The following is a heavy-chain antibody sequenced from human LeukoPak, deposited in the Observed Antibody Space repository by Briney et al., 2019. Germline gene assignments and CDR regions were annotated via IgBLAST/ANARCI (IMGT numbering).Heavy chain of an antibody. D-gene: IGHD2-8*01. J-gene: IGHJ5*02. CDR3: ARTCIVLMVYEEYNWFDP. CDR1: GGSFSGYY. CDR2: IYTSGST. V-gene: IGHV4-59*10. Sequence: SETLSLTCAVYGGSFSGYYWSWIRQPAGKGLEWIGRIYTSGSTNYNPSLKSRVTMSVDTSKNQFSLKLSSVTAADTAVYYCARTCIVLMVYEEYNWFDPWGQGTLVTVSS.